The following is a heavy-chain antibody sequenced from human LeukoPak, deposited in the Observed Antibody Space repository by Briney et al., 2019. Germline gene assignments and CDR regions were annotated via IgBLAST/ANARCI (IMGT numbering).Heavy chain of an antibody. D-gene: IGHD3-22*01. V-gene: IGHV4-34*01. CDR1: GGSFSGYY. Sequence: RPSETLSLTCAVYGGSFSGYYWSWIRQPPGKGLEWIGEINHSGSTNYNPSLKSRVTISVDTSKNQFSLKLSSVTAADTAVYYCARRRNYYDSSGYPPHNWFDPWGQGTLVTVSS. CDR3: ARRRNYYDSSGYPPHNWFDP. J-gene: IGHJ5*02. CDR2: INHSGST.